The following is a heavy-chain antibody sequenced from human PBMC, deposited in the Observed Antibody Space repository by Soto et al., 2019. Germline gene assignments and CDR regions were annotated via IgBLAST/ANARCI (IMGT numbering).Heavy chain of an antibody. CDR1: GFTFSSYD. V-gene: IGHV3-13*01. J-gene: IGHJ6*03. CDR3: ARGGGVPPYYYYYMDV. CDR2: IGTAGDT. Sequence: GGSLRLSCAASGFTFSSYDMHWVRQATGKGLEWVSAIGTAGDTYYPGSVKGRFTISRENAKNSLYLQMNSLRAGDTAVYYCARGGGVPPYYYYYMDVWGKGTTVTVSS. D-gene: IGHD2-8*02.